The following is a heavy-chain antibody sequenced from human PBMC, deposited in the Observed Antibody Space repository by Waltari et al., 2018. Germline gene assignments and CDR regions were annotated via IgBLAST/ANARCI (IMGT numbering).Heavy chain of an antibody. CDR3: AREVLSSWSGSNYGMDV. D-gene: IGHD3-3*01. CDR2: INPNSGGT. Sequence: QVQLVQSGAEVKKPGASVEVSCKASGYTFTGYYMHWVRPAPGQGLEWMGWINPNSGGTNYAQKFQGRVTMTRDTSISTAYMELSRLRSDDTAVYYCAREVLSSWSGSNYGMDVWGQGTTVTVSS. J-gene: IGHJ6*02. CDR1: GYTFTGYY. V-gene: IGHV1-2*02.